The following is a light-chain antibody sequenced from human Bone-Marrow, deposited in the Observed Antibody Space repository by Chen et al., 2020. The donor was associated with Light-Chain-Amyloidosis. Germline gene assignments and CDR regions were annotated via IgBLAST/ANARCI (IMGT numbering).Light chain of an antibody. CDR3: QVWDRSSDRPV. CDR2: DDS. J-gene: IGLJ3*02. V-gene: IGLV3-21*02. CDR1: TIGSTS. Sequence: YVLTQPSSVSVAPGQTATMACGGNTIGSTSVHWYQQTPGQAPLLVVYDDSDRPSGIPERLSGSNSGNTATLTISRVEAGDEADYYCQVWDRSSDRPVFGGGTKLTVL.